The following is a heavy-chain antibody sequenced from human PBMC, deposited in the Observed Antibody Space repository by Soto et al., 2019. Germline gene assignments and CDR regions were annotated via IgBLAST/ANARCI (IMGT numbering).Heavy chain of an antibody. CDR2: INAGNGNT. Sequence: GASVKVSCKASGYTFTSYAMHWVRKAPGQRLEWMGWINAGNGNTKYSQKFQGRVTITRDTSTSTAYMELSSLRSEDTAVYYSARITRSGGHYFDYWRQGTLVPVSS. V-gene: IGHV1-3*01. CDR1: GYTFTSYA. CDR3: ARITRSGGHYFDY. D-gene: IGHD2-15*01. J-gene: IGHJ4*02.